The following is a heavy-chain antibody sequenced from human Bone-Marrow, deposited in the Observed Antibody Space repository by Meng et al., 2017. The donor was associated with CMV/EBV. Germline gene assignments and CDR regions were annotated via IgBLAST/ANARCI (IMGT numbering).Heavy chain of an antibody. CDR1: GVSISSYY. CDR2: IYYSGST. V-gene: IGHV4-59*12. CDR3: ARESYCSGGSCYSGVDY. Sequence: GSLRLSCTVSGVSISSYYWSWIRQPPGKGLECIGYIYYSGSTYYNPSLKSRVTISVDTSKNQFSLKLSSVTAADTAVYYCARESYCSGGSCYSGVDYWGQGTLVTVSS. J-gene: IGHJ4*02. D-gene: IGHD2-15*01.